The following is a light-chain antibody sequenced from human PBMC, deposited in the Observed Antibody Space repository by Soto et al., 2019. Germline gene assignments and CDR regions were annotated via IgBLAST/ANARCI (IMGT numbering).Light chain of an antibody. J-gene: IGLJ1*01. CDR2: EVS. CDR3: SSYTSSSTVGV. V-gene: IGLV2-14*01. Sequence: SALTQPASVSGSPGQSITISCTGTGSDVGGYNYVSWYQKHPGKAPKLMIYEVSNRPSGISNRFSGSKSGNTASLTISGLQAEDEADYYCSSYTSSSTVGVFGTGTKVTVL. CDR1: GSDVGGYNY.